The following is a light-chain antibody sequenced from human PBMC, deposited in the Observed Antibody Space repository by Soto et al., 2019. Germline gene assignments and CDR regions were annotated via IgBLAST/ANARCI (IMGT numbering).Light chain of an antibody. J-gene: IGKJ1*01. V-gene: IGKV3-15*01. Sequence: ETVMTQSPATLSVSPGERATLSCRASQTVGSNLAWYQQTPGRAPRLLIYGASTRATGIPARFSGGGSGTEFTLTISSLESEDFALYYCQQYNDWPRTFGQGTKVEI. CDR2: GAS. CDR3: QQYNDWPRT. CDR1: QTVGSN.